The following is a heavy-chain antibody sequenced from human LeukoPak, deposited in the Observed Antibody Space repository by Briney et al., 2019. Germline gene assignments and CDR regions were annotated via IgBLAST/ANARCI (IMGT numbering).Heavy chain of an antibody. CDR3: ARGGADYYDFWSGHSAFDY. CDR1: GGTFSSYA. D-gene: IGHD3-3*01. CDR2: IIPIFGTA. J-gene: IGHJ4*02. Sequence: SVKVSCKASGGTFSSYAISWMRQAPGQGLEWMGGIIPIFGTANYAQKFQGRVTITADESTSTAYMELTSLRSDDTAVYYCARGGADYYDFWSGHSAFDYWGQGTLVTVSS. V-gene: IGHV1-69*13.